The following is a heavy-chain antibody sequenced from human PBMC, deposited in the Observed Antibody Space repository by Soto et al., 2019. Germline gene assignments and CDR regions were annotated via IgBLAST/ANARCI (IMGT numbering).Heavy chain of an antibody. CDR2: ISCSGST. CDR3: ARGDDYKSTLFDS. D-gene: IGHD4-4*01. J-gene: IGHJ5*01. Sequence: SETLSLTCVVSGVSVSSVPYYWSWIRQPPGKGLEWIGYISCSGSTNYNPSLKSRVSMSLDTSKNQFSLKFISVTAADTAIYYCARGDDYKSTLFDSWGQGTLVTVSS. V-gene: IGHV4-61*01. CDR1: GVSVSSVPYY.